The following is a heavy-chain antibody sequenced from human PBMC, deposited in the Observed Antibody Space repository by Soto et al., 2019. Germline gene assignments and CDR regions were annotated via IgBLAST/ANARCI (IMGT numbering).Heavy chain of an antibody. J-gene: IGHJ3*02. V-gene: IGHV1-46*01. Sequence: ASVKVSCKASGDTSTNYQVHWVRQAPVQGLEWMGIINPSGSSTTTYAQKFQGRLTMARDTSTTTVSMELSSLRSEDTAVYYCARDRYSSPGTFDIWGQGTLVTVSS. CDR1: GDTSTNYQ. D-gene: IGHD3-16*02. CDR3: ARDRYSSPGTFDI. CDR2: INPSGSSTT.